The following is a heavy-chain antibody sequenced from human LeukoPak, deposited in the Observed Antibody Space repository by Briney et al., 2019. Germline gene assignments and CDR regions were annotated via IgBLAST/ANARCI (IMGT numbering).Heavy chain of an antibody. V-gene: IGHV4-59*08. CDR2: MYYSESP. D-gene: IGHD3-22*01. Sequence: SETLSLTCTVSGASIRGYYWSWIRQPPGKGLEWIAYMYYSESPNYNPSLKSRVTMSGDTSRNQFSLKLNSVTAADTAVYYCARSYDTNNRQRFDYWGQGILVTVSS. CDR3: ARSYDTNNRQRFDY. J-gene: IGHJ4*02. CDR1: GASIRGYY.